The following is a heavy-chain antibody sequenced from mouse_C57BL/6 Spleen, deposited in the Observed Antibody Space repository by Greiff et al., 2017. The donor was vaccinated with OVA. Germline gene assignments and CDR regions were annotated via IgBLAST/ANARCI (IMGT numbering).Heavy chain of an antibody. V-gene: IGHV1-82*01. CDR1: GYAFSSSW. D-gene: IGHD2-2*01. CDR2: IYPGDGDT. J-gene: IGHJ2*01. CDR3: ARSDGYGDYFDC. Sequence: QVQLQQSGPELVKPGASVKISCKASGYAFSSSWMNWVKQRPGKGLEWIGRIYPGDGDTNYTGKFKGKATLTAAKSSSPAYMQLSSRTSEDAAVCFCARSDGYGDYFDCWGQGTTLTVSS.